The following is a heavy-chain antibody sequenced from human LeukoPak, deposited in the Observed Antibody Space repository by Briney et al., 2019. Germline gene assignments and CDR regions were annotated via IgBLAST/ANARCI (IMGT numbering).Heavy chain of an antibody. V-gene: IGHV3-23*01. J-gene: IGHJ6*03. CDR3: AKDKDYYMDV. CDR2: VRDNAGIT. Sequence: GGSLRLSCAASGFTLSSYWMNWVRQAPGKGLEWVSHVRDNAGITFYADSVKGRFTISRDNSKNTVYLQMNSLRAEDTAVYYCAKDKDYYMDVWGKGTTVTVSS. CDR1: GFTLSSYW.